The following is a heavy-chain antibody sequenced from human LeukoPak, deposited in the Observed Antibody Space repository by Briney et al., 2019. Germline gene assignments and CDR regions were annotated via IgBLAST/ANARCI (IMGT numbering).Heavy chain of an antibody. J-gene: IGHJ5*02. Sequence: PSETLSLTCAVSGGSISSSNWWSWVRQPPGKGLEWIGEIYHSGSTNYNPSLKSRVTISVDKSKNQFSLKLSSVTAADTAVYYCARDGGAYYGSGSYYNWFDPWGQGTLVTVSS. CDR3: ARDGGAYYGSGSYYNWFDP. D-gene: IGHD3-10*01. CDR2: IYHSGST. CDR1: GGSISSSNW. V-gene: IGHV4-4*02.